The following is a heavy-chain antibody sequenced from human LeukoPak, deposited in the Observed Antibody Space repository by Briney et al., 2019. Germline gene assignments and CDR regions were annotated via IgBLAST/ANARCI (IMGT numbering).Heavy chain of an antibody. D-gene: IGHD3-10*01. CDR1: GFTFSSYA. V-gene: IGHV3-23*01. CDR2: ISGSGGST. Sequence: GGSLRLSCAASGFTFSSYAMSWVRQAPGKGLEWVSAISGSGGSTYYADSVKGRFTISRDNSKNTLYLQMNSLRAEDTAVYYCAKSGRNARGVTVDYWGQGTLVTVSS. CDR3: AKSGRNARGVTVDY. J-gene: IGHJ4*02.